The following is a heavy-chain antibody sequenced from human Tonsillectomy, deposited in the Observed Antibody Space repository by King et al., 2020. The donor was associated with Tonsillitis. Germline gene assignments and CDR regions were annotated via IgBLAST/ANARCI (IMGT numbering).Heavy chain of an antibody. D-gene: IGHD6-6*01. Sequence: QLVQSGGGLVKPGGSLRLSCAASVFTFSSYSMNWVRQAPGKGLEWVSSISSSSSYIYYADSVKGRFTISRDNAKNSLYLQMNSLRAEDTAVYYCARDDIAARDFDYWGQGTLVTVSS. CDR1: VFTFSSYS. CDR3: ARDDIAARDFDY. CDR2: ISSSSSYI. J-gene: IGHJ4*02. V-gene: IGHV3-21*01.